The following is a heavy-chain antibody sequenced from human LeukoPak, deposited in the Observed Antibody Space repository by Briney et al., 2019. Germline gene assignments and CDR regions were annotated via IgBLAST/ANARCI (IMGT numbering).Heavy chain of an antibody. Sequence: GGSLRLSCAAPGFTFSSYGMHWVRQAPGKGLEWVAIISYDGSNKFYADSVKGRFTISRDNSKNTLYLQMNSLTAEDTAVYYCAKFQGGYNVGDAFDMWGQGTMVTVSS. CDR3: AKFQGGYNVGDAFDM. J-gene: IGHJ3*02. CDR1: GFTFSSYG. V-gene: IGHV3-30*18. D-gene: IGHD5-24*01. CDR2: ISYDGSNK.